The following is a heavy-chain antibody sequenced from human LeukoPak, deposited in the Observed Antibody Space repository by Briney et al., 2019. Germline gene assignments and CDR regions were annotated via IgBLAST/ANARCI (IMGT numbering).Heavy chain of an antibody. J-gene: IGHJ4*02. D-gene: IGHD3-3*01. CDR2: ISSSGGST. Sequence: GGSLRLSCAASGVTLSSYAMSWARQAPGKGLEWVSTISSSGGSTYYADSVKGRFTISRDNSKSTLYLQMNSLRAEDTAVYYCSKDRDVTMFGVVIIRARDYWGQGTLVTVSS. V-gene: IGHV3-23*01. CDR3: SKDRDVTMFGVVIIRARDY. CDR1: GVTLSSYA.